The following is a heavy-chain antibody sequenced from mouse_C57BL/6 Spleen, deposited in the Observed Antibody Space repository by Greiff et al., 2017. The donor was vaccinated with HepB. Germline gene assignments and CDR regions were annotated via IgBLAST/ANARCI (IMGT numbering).Heavy chain of an antibody. CDR2: IYPSDSET. D-gene: IGHD1-1*01. CDR1: GYTFTSYW. Sequence: QVQLQQSGAELVRPGSSVKLSCKASGYTFTSYWMDWVKQRPGQGLEWIGNIYPSDSETHYNQKFKDKATLTVDKSSSTAYMQLSSLTSEDSAVYYCASPYGSRAWFAYWGQGTLVTVSA. CDR3: ASPYGSRAWFAY. V-gene: IGHV1-61*01. J-gene: IGHJ3*01.